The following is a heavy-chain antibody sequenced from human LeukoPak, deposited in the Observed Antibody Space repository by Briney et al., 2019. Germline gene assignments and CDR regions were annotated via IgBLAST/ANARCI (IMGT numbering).Heavy chain of an antibody. Sequence: SETLSLTCTVSCGSISSSSYYWGWIRQPPGKGLEWIGSIYYSGSTYYNPSLKSRVTISVDTSKNQFSLKLSSVTAADTAVYYCALHPHATWYFDLWGRGTLVTVSS. V-gene: IGHV4-39*01. CDR1: CGSISSSSYY. J-gene: IGHJ2*01. CDR2: IYYSGST. CDR3: ALHPHATWYFDL. D-gene: IGHD2-2*01.